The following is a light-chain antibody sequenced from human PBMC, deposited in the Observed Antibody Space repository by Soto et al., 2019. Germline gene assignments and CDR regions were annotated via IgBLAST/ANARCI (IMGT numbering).Light chain of an antibody. CDR3: ISYTTSRSMV. CDR2: EAN. V-gene: IGLV2-14*01. J-gene: IGLJ3*02. CDR1: SSDLGSYNY. Sequence: QSALTQPASVSGSPGQSITISCAGTSSDLGSYNYVSWYQHHPGKAPKLILYEANNRPWGVSHRFSGSKSGNTASLTISGLQAEDEAHYYCISYTTSRSMVFGGGTEVTVL.